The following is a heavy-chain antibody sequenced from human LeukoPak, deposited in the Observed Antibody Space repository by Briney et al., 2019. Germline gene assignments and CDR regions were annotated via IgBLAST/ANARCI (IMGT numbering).Heavy chain of an antibody. J-gene: IGHJ5*02. Sequence: ASVKVSCKASGYIFTSYGISWVRQAPGQGLEWMGWISTNKGNTNYAQRLQGRVTMTTDTSTSTAYMELRSLRSDDTAIYYCVGHSQWRFDPWGQGTLVTVSS. CDR3: VGHSQWRFDP. CDR2: ISTNKGNT. D-gene: IGHD2-8*01. CDR1: GYIFTSYG. V-gene: IGHV1-18*01.